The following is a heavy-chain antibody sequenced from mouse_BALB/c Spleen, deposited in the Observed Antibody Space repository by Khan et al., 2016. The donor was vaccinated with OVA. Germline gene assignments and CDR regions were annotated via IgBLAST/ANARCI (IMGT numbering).Heavy chain of an antibody. D-gene: IGHD2-13*01. J-gene: IGHJ3*01. CDR1: GYTFTSYV. CDR3: APVGTDYVSIAY. CDR2: IYPFNDDT. Sequence: EVQLVESGPELVKPGATVKMSCKASGYTFTSYVMHWVQQKPGLGLEWIGYIYPFNDDTKYNEKFNGQATLTTDKSSSTAYMELTSLNSEDSAVYCGAPVGTDYVSIAYWGQGTLVTVSA. V-gene: IGHV1S136*01.